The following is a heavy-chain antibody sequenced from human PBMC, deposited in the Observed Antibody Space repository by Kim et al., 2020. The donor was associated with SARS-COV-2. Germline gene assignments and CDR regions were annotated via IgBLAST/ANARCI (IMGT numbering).Heavy chain of an antibody. CDR1: GFTFSSYT. Sequence: GGSLRLSCAASGFTFSSYTMNWVRQAPGKGLEWVSVICSDGSNKYYADSVHGRFTISRDNTNKSLYLQMNSLGAADTAVYYCASNPTAAYYGYDDWGQGT. V-gene: IGHV3-21*01. CDR3: ASNPTAAYYGYDD. J-gene: IGHJ4*03. CDR2: ICSDGSNK. D-gene: IGHD3-22*01.